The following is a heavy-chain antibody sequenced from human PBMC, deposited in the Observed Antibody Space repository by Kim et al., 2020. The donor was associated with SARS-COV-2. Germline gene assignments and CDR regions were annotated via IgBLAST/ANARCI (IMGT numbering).Heavy chain of an antibody. CDR3: ARSYGDYHHKEGPDY. CDR1: GFTFSSYG. J-gene: IGHJ4*02. CDR2: ISYDGSNK. Sequence: GGSLRLSCAASGFTFSSYGMHWVRQAPGKGLEWVAVISYDGSNKYYADSVKGRFTISRDNSKNTLYLQMNSLRAEDTAVYYCARSYGDYHHKEGPDYWGQGTLVTVSS. V-gene: IGHV3-30*03. D-gene: IGHD4-17*01.